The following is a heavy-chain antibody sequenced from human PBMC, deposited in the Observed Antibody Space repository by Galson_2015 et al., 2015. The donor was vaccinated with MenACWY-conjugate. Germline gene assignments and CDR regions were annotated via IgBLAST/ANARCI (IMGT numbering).Heavy chain of an antibody. Sequence: SLRLSCAASGFPFSNYVMSWVRQAPGKGLQWVSGISGNGGSAYYADSVKGRFTISRDNSNNAVYLQMNSLRAEDTAVYYCVKDLSAPPPTSYCDYWGQGTLATVSS. CDR2: ISGNGGSA. V-gene: IGHV3-23*01. J-gene: IGHJ4*02. CDR3: VKDLSAPPPTSYCDY. CDR1: GFPFSNYV.